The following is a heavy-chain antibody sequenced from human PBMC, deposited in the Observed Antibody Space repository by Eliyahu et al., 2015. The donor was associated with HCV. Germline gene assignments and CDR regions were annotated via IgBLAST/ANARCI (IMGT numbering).Heavy chain of an antibody. Sequence: EVQLVESGGGLIQPGGSLRLSCAASXFPVSSNYMSWVRQAPGKGLEWVSVIYSTSSTYYADSVKGRLTVFRDNSKNTLYLQMNSLRAEDTAVYYCATGLMGTTLIPFRYWGQGTLVTVSS. CDR1: XFPVSSNY. J-gene: IGHJ4*02. CDR2: IYSTSST. V-gene: IGHV3-53*01. CDR3: ATGLMGTTLIPFRY. D-gene: IGHD4-17*01.